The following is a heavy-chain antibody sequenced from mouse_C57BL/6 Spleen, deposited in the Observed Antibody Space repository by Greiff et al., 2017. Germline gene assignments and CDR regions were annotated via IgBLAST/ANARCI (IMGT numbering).Heavy chain of an antibody. CDR1: GYTFTSYW. CDR3: ARSGDYGYYFDY. V-gene: IGHV1-52*01. CDR2: IDPSDSET. J-gene: IGHJ2*01. Sequence: QVQLQQPGAELVRPGSSVKLSCKASGYTFTSYWMHWVKQRPIQGLEWIGNIDPSDSETHYNQKFKDKATLTVDKSSSTAYMQLSSLTYEDSAVYYWARSGDYGYYFDYWGQGTTLTVSS. D-gene: IGHD1-1*01.